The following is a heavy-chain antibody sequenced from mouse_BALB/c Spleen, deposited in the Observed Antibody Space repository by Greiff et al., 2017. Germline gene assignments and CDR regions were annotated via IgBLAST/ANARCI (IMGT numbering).Heavy chain of an antibody. J-gene: IGHJ4*01. V-gene: IGHV1S81*02. CDR1: GYTFTSYW. Sequence: QVQLQQPGAELVKPGASVKLSCKASGYTFTSYWMHWVKQRPGQGLEWIGEINPSNGRTNYNEKFKSKATLTVDKSSSTAYMQLSSLTSEVSAVYYCATTTSYAMDYWGQGTSVTVSS. CDR3: ATTTSYAMDY. D-gene: IGHD2-12*01. CDR2: INPSNGRT.